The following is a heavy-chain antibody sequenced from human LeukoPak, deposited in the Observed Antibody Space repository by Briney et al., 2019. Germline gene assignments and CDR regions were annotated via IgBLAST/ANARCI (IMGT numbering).Heavy chain of an antibody. CDR3: AKAKGRAPSTYYYYYGMDV. J-gene: IGHJ6*02. CDR2: ISSSSNYI. CDR1: GFTFSSYH. V-gene: IGHV3-21*01. Sequence: GGSLRLSCAASGFTFSSYHMNWVRQAPGKGLEWVSSISSSSNYIYYADSVKGRFTISRDNAKNSLYLQMNSLRAEDTAVYYCAKAKGRAPSTYYYYYGMDVWGQGTTVTVSS. D-gene: IGHD2-15*01.